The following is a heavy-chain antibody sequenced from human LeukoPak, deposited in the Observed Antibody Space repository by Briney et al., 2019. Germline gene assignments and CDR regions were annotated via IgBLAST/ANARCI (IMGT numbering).Heavy chain of an antibody. J-gene: IGHJ4*02. CDR3: ARDRFYGDYAGVADY. CDR2: IKQDGIEK. Sequence: GGSLRLSCAASGFTLSTFWMGWVRQTPGKGLEWVANIKQDGIEKYYVESVRGRFTISRDNAENSLFLQMNSLRAEDTAVYYCARDRFYGDYAGVADYWGQGTLVTVSS. CDR1: GFTLSTFW. V-gene: IGHV3-7*01. D-gene: IGHD4-17*01.